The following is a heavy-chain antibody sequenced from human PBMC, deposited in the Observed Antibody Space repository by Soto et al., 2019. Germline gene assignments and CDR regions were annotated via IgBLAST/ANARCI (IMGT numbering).Heavy chain of an antibody. V-gene: IGHV3-30*18. Sequence: GGSLRLSCAASGFTFSSYGMHWVRQAPGKGLEWVAVISYDGSNKYYADSVKGRFTISRDNSKNTLYLQMNSLRAEDTAVYYCAKALGPLLERYYGMDVWGQGTTVTVSS. D-gene: IGHD1-1*01. CDR2: ISYDGSNK. J-gene: IGHJ6*02. CDR3: AKALGPLLERYYGMDV. CDR1: GFTFSSYG.